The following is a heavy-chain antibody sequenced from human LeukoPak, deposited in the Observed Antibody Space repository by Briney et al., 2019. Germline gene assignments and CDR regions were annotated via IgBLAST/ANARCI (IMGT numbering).Heavy chain of an antibody. CDR2: ISSSSSYI. CDR1: GFTFSSYS. CDR3: ASSIAVAAALLDY. J-gene: IGHJ4*02. Sequence: PGGSLRLSCAASGFTFSSYSMNWVRQAPGKGLEWVSSISSSSSYIYYADSVKGRSTISRDNAKNSLYLQMNSLRAEDTAVYYCASSIAVAAALLDYWGQGTLVTVSS. V-gene: IGHV3-21*01. D-gene: IGHD6-19*01.